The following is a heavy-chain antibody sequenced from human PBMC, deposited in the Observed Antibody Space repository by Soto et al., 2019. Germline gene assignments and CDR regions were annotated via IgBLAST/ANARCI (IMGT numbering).Heavy chain of an antibody. J-gene: IGHJ4*02. V-gene: IGHV3-23*01. CDR1: GVTLSACA. CDR3: AKKHYVAADKLFFDY. D-gene: IGHD6-13*01. Sequence: PAGSLRLSCAASGVTLSACAMSWVRQAPGKGLEWVSTMSGSGVDTYYADSVKGRFTISRDLSRNTLYLHMDSLRAEDTAIYYCAKKHYVAADKLFFDYWGPGTVVTVSS. CDR2: MSGSGVDT.